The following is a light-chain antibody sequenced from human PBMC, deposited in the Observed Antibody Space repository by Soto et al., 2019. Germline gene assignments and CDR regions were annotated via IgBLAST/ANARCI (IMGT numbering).Light chain of an antibody. CDR3: SGLDYSLNGYVV. CDR1: SSNIGSNT. V-gene: IGLV1-44*01. CDR2: SNN. Sequence: QTVVTQPPSASGTPGQRVTISCSGSSSNIGSNTVNWYQQLPGTAPKLLIYSNNQRPSGVPDRFSGSKSGTSASLAISGLQSWDEGGFYWSGLDYSLNGYVVFGGGTKLTVL. J-gene: IGLJ2*01.